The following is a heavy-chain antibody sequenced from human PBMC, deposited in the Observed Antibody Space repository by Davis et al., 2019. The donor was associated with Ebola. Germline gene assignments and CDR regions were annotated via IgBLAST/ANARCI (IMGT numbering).Heavy chain of an antibody. CDR1: GGSISSGGYY. D-gene: IGHD1-7*01. J-gene: IGHJ4*02. Sequence: SETLSLTCTVSGGSISSGGYYWSWIRQPPGKGLEWIGDIYYSGSTNYNPSLKSRVTISVDTSKSQFSLKLSSVTAADTAMYYCARQGAMAGTPFDYWGQGTLVTVSS. V-gene: IGHV4-61*08. CDR3: ARQGAMAGTPFDY. CDR2: IYYSGST.